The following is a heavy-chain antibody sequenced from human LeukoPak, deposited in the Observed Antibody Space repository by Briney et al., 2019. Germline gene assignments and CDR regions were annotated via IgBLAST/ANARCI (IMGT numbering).Heavy chain of an antibody. CDR3: ARERESGSPWFDP. V-gene: IGHV5-51*01. CDR1: GYSFTKYW. D-gene: IGHD3-10*01. J-gene: IGHJ5*02. CDR2: IYPANSDT. Sequence: RGESLKISCKASGYSFTKYWIGWVRPMPGKGLEWMAIIYPANSDTRYSASFQGQVTISADTSITTAYLQWSSLTASDTAMYYCARERESGSPWFDPWGQGTLVTVSS.